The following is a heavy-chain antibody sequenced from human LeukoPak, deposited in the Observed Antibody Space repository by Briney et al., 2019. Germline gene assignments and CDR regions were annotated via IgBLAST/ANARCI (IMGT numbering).Heavy chain of an antibody. Sequence: SGGSLRLSCADSGFTFSSYAMSWVRQAPGKGLEWVSRISGSGDNTYYADSVKGRFTISRDNSKNTLYVQVNSLGTEDTAAYYCAKGSYYDSSGSFYFDYWGQGTLVTVSS. D-gene: IGHD3-22*01. CDR2: ISGSGDNT. J-gene: IGHJ4*02. CDR1: GFTFSSYA. CDR3: AKGSYYDSSGSFYFDY. V-gene: IGHV3-23*01.